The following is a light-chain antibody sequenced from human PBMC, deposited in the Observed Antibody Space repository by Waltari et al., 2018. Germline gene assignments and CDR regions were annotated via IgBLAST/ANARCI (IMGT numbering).Light chain of an antibody. CDR1: SSDVGGSKY. J-gene: IGLJ2*01. Sequence: QSALTQPPSASGSPGQSVTISCTGTSSDVGGSKYVSWYQQHPGKAPKLMIFEVNTRPSGVPERFSGSKSGNTASLTVSGLQAEDEADYYCSSFAGSNLVLFGGGTKLTVL. V-gene: IGLV2-8*01. CDR3: SSFAGSNLVL. CDR2: EVN.